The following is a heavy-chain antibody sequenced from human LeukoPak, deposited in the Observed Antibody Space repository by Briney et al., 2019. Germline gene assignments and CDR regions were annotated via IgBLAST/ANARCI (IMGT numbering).Heavy chain of an antibody. J-gene: IGHJ4*02. D-gene: IGHD3-22*01. CDR2: IIPIFGTA. CDR1: GGTFSSYA. Sequence: SVKVSCKASGGTFSSYAISWVRQAPGQGLEWMGGIIPIFGTANYAQKFQGRVTITTDESTSTAYMELSSLRSEDTAVYYCARGFYYDSSGYYLGPIDYWAREPWSPSP. CDR3: ARGFYYDSSGYYLGPIDY. V-gene: IGHV1-69*05.